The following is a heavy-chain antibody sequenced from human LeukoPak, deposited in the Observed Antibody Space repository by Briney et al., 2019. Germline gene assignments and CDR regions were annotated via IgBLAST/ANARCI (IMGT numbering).Heavy chain of an antibody. CDR1: GDSISSSTYY. D-gene: IGHD3-10*01. CDR2: IHYSGRF. V-gene: IGHV4-39*07. J-gene: IGHJ5*02. CDR3: ARVLGSGSYRSPSRAYNWFDP. Sequence: SETLSLTCTVSGDSISSSTYYWGWIRQPPGKGLEWIGSIHYSGRFYYNPSLKSRVIISVATSKNQFSLNLSSVTAADTAVYYCARVLGSGSYRSPSRAYNWFDPWGQGTLVTVSS.